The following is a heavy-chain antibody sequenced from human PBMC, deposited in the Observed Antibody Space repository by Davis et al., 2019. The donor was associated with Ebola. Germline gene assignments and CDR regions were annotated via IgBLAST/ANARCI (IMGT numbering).Heavy chain of an antibody. D-gene: IGHD6-19*01. CDR2: ISSSSNYI. V-gene: IGHV3-21*04. J-gene: IGHJ3*01. CDR1: GFTFSNYA. CDR3: AKDTSNVWFDV. Sequence: GGSLRLSCVASGFTFSNYAMNWVRQAPGKGLEWVSTISSSSNYIYYADSVKGRFTISRDNSKNTLHLQMNSLRVEDTAIYYCAKDTSNVWFDVWGQGTMVTVSS.